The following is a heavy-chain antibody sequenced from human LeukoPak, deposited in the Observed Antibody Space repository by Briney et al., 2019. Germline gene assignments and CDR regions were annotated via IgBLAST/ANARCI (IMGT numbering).Heavy chain of an antibody. J-gene: IGHJ1*01. Sequence: SETLSLTCAVYGGSFSGYYWSWIRQPPGKGLEWIGEINHSGSTIYNPSLKSRVTISVDTSKNQFSLKLSSVTAADTAVYYCAGYYYDSSGYYYEYFQHWGQGTLATVSS. V-gene: IGHV4-34*01. CDR1: GGSFSGYY. D-gene: IGHD3-22*01. CDR2: INHSGST. CDR3: AGYYYDSSGYYYEYFQH.